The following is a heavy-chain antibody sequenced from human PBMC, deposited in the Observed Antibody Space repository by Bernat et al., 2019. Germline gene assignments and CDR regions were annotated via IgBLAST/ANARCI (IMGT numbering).Heavy chain of an antibody. CDR3: ARHALGSGSYL. Sequence: QLQLQESGPGLVKPSETLSLTYTVSGGSISSSSYYWGWIRQPPGKGLEWIGSIYYSGSTYYNPSLKSRVTISVDTSKNQFSLKLSSVTAADTAVYYCARHALGSGSYLWGQGTLVTVSS. CDR1: GGSISSSSYY. J-gene: IGHJ5*02. V-gene: IGHV4-39*01. D-gene: IGHD1-26*01. CDR2: IYYSGST.